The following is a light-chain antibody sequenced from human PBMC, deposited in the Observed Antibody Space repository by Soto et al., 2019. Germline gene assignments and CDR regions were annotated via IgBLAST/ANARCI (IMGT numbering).Light chain of an antibody. CDR3: SSYTSITTYV. V-gene: IGLV2-14*01. J-gene: IGLJ1*01. CDR1: SSDVGGYNY. Sequence: QSALTQPASVSESPGQSITISCTGTSSDVGGYNYVSWYQQHPGKPPKLIIYQVSNRPSGVSNHFSGSKSGNTASLTISGLQAEDEADYYCSSYTSITTYVFGPGTKLTVL. CDR2: QVS.